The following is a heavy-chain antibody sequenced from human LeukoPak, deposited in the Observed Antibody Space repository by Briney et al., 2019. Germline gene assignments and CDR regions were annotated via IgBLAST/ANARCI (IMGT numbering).Heavy chain of an antibody. CDR2: INDRGGT. Sequence: PSETLSLTCAVYGGSFSGYYWSWIRQPPGKGLEWIGEINDRGGTNYNPSLKRRVTISVDTSKNQFSLKLSSVTAADKAVYYCAHDSSGPFDYWGQGTLVTVSS. CDR1: GGSFSGYY. J-gene: IGHJ4*02. V-gene: IGHV4-34*01. D-gene: IGHD3-22*01. CDR3: AHDSSGPFDY.